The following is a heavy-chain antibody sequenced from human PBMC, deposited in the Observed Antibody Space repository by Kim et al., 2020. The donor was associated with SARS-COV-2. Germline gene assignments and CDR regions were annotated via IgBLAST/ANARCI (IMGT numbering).Heavy chain of an antibody. CDR2: IYHSGST. J-gene: IGHJ6*02. Sequence: SETLSLTCTVSGASITSDSHYWSWIRQQPGKVLEWIGYIYHSGSTYYNPSLESRVTISLDTSKNLFSLNLRSVIAADTAVYYCAKGYGSGSSDYYFGMDVWGQGTTVTVSS. CDR1: GASITSDSHY. CDR3: AKGYGSGSSDYYFGMDV. D-gene: IGHD3-10*01. V-gene: IGHV4-31*03.